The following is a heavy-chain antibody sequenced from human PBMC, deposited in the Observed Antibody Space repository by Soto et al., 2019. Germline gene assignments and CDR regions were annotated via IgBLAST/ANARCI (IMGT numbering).Heavy chain of an antibody. CDR2: ISGSGGGT. V-gene: IGHV3-23*01. D-gene: IGHD5-18*01. CDR3: AGPGYSSQDY. Sequence: VQLLESGGGLVQPGGSLRLSCAASGFTFSSFALSWVRQAPGQGLEWVSAISGSGGGTDYADSVEGRFTISRDNSKNTLYLQMNSVRVDDTAIYYCAGPGYSSQDYWGQGTLVTVSS. J-gene: IGHJ4*02. CDR1: GFTFSSFA.